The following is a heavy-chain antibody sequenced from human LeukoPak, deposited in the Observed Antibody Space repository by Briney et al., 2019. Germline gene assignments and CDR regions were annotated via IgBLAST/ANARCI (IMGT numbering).Heavy chain of an antibody. V-gene: IGHV3-53*01. D-gene: IGHD6-13*01. CDR2: SYSGGSI. CDR1: GFTFTNNY. J-gene: IGHJ4*02. Sequence: GGSLRLSCVASGFTFTNNYMSWVRQAPGKGLEWVSVSYSGGSIHYADSVKGRFSISRDNSKNTLYLQMNSLRAEDTAVYYCARDRGAAAGDWGQGTLVTVSS. CDR3: ARDRGAAAGD.